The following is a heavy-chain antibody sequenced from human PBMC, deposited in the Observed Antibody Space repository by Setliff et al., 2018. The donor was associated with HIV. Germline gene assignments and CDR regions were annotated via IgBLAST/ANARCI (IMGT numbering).Heavy chain of an antibody. D-gene: IGHD6-13*01. J-gene: IGHJ4*02. CDR1: GGSISSGSYY. Sequence: SETLSLTCTVSGGSISSGSYYWSWIRQPAGKGLEWIGRIYTSGSTNYNPSLESRVTMSVDTSKNQFSLKLSSVTAADTAVYYCARGSSWPYYFDYWGQGTLVTVSS. V-gene: IGHV4-61*02. CDR2: IYTSGST. CDR3: ARGSSWPYYFDY.